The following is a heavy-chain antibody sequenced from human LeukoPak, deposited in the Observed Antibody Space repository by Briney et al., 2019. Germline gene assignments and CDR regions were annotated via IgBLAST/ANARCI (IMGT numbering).Heavy chain of an antibody. CDR3: ARDLELSAVYYFDS. D-gene: IGHD3-3*01. J-gene: IGHJ4*02. Sequence: GGSLGLSCEASGFTFSIFPMHWVRQAPGKGLEWVALISSGSEKYYADSVKGRFTISRDNSKNMLYLQMNSLRADDTAVYYCARDLELSAVYYFDSWGQGTLVIVSS. V-gene: IGHV3-30*04. CDR1: GFTFSIFP. CDR2: ISSGSEK.